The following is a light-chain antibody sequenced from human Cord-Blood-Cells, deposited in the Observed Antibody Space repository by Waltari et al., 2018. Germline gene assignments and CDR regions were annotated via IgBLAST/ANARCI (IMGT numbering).Light chain of an antibody. Sequence: QSALTQPDSVSGSPRQSITISCTGTSSDVGGYNYVSWYQPHPGKAPKLMIYDVSNRPSGVSNRFSGSKSGNTASLTISGLQAEDEADYYCSSYTSSYVFGTGTKVTVL. CDR3: SSYTSSYV. CDR1: SSDVGGYNY. V-gene: IGLV2-14*01. CDR2: DVS. J-gene: IGLJ1*01.